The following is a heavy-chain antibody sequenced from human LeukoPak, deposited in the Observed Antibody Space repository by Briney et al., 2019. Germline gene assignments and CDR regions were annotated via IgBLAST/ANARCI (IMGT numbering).Heavy chain of an antibody. Sequence: SETLSLTCAVYGGSFSGYYWSWIRQPPGKGLEWIGEINHSVSTNYNPSLKSRLTISVDTSKNQFSLKLSSVTAADTAVYYCARLPGAAILGGYYFDYWGQGTLVTVSS. CDR3: ARLPGAAILGGYYFDY. V-gene: IGHV4-34*01. CDR1: GGSFSGYY. D-gene: IGHD5-24*01. J-gene: IGHJ4*02. CDR2: INHSVST.